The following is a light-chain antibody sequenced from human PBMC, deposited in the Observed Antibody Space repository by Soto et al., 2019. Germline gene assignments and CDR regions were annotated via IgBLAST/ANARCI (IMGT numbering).Light chain of an antibody. Sequence: DIHMTQSPSSLSASLGDRVTITFQASQDISNYLNWYQQKPGKAPKLLIYKASTVESGVPSRFSGSGSGTEFTLTISSLQTDDFASYYCLHYSTYPLTFGGGTKVDI. CDR1: QDISNY. V-gene: IGKV1-5*03. J-gene: IGKJ4*01. CDR3: LHYSTYPLT. CDR2: KAS.